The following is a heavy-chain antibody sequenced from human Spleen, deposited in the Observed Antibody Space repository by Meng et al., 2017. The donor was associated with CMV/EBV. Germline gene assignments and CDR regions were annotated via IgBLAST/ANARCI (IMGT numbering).Heavy chain of an antibody. CDR3: TRNRMEEYFDY. D-gene: IGHD2-8*01. V-gene: IGHV3-49*04. CDR1: GFTFTTYA. CDR2: IRSKAYGGTT. J-gene: IGHJ4*02. Sequence: GESLKISCAASGFTFTTYAMTWVRQAPGKGLEWVGFIRSKAYGGTTGYAASVKGRFTISRDDSKSIAYLQMNSLKTEDTALYYCTRNRMEEYFDYWGQGTLVTVSS.